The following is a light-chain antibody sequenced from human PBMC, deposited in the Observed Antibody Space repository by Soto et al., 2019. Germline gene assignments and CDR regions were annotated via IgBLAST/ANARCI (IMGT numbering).Light chain of an antibody. CDR3: QQRSNWPPEWT. V-gene: IGKV3-11*01. CDR2: DAS. Sequence: IVLTQSPATLSLSPGERATLSCRASHSISSNLAWYQQKPGQAPRLLLSDASNRATGIPARFSGSGSGTDFTLTISSLEPEDFGVYYCQQRSNWPPEWTFGQGTKVDIK. J-gene: IGKJ1*01. CDR1: HSISSN.